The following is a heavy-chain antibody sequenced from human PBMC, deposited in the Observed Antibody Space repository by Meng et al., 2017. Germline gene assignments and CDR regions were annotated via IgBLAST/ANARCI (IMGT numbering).Heavy chain of an antibody. V-gene: IGHV3-48*03. Sequence: GESLKISCAASGFTFSSYEMNWVRQAPGKGLEWVSYISSSGSTIYYADSVKGRFTISRDNAKNSLYLQMNSLRAEDTAVYYCAREAVIPTDDAFDIWGQGTMVTVSS. CDR2: ISSSGSTI. D-gene: IGHD3-22*01. CDR3: AREAVIPTDDAFDI. J-gene: IGHJ3*02. CDR1: GFTFSSYE.